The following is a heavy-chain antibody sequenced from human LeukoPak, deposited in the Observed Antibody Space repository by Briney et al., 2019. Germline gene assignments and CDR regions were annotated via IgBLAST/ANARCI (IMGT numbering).Heavy chain of an antibody. CDR3: AKDHYTSSWYDFDY. CDR2: ISGSGGGT. D-gene: IGHD6-13*01. J-gene: IGHJ4*02. CDR1: GFTFSSYA. Sequence: GGSLRLSCTASGFTFSSYAMNWVRQAPGKGLEWVSSISGSGGGTYYADSVKGRFTISRDSSKNTLYLQMNSLRAEDTAVYYCAKDHYTSSWYDFDYWGQGTLVTVSS. V-gene: IGHV3-23*01.